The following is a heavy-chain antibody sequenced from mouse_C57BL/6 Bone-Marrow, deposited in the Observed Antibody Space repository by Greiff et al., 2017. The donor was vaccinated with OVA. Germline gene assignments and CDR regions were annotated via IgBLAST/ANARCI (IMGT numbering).Heavy chain of an antibody. V-gene: IGHV1-26*01. CDR2: INPNNGGT. Sequence: EVQLQQSGPELVKPGASVKISCKASGYTFTDYYMNWVKQSHGKSLEWIGDINPNNGGTSYNQKFKGKATLTVDKSSSTAYMELRSLTSEDSAVYYCARCDGYAPYYFDYWGQGTTLTVSS. D-gene: IGHD2-3*01. J-gene: IGHJ2*01. CDR1: GYTFTDYY. CDR3: ARCDGYAPYYFDY.